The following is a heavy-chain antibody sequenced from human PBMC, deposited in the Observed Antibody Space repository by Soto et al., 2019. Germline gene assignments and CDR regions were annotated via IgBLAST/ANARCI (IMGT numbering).Heavy chain of an antibody. J-gene: IGHJ5*02. CDR3: ARVLKSKYSSSSGWFDP. D-gene: IGHD6-6*01. CDR2: ILPVFGTT. V-gene: IGHV1-69*13. CDR1: GVTFSNYS. Sequence: SVKVSCKASGVTFSNYSFSWVRQAPGQGLQWMGGILPVFGTTKYSQRFQGRVTITADESTSTAYMEVSSLRSEDTAVYYCARVLKSKYSSSSGWFDPWGPGTLVTVSS.